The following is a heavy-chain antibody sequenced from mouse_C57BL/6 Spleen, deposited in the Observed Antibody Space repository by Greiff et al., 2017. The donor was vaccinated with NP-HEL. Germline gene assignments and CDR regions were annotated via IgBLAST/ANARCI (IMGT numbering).Heavy chain of an antibody. J-gene: IGHJ4*01. CDR1: GFTFSSYA. CDR3: TRASVWGAMDY. V-gene: IGHV5-9-1*02. Sequence: EVKVVESGEGLVKPGGSLKLSCAASGFTFSSYAMSWVRQTPEKRLEWVAYISSGGDYIYYADTVKGRFTISRDNARNTLYLQMSSLKSEDTAMYYCTRASVWGAMDYWGQGTSVTVSS. CDR2: ISSGGDYI.